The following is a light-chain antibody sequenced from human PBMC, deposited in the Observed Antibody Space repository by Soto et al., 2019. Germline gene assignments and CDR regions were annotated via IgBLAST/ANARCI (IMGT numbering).Light chain of an antibody. CDR2: AAL. V-gene: IGKV1-39*01. CDR3: QEIFSTLYT. J-gene: IGKJ2*01. CDR1: QIISTY. Sequence: DIQMTQSPSSLSASVGDEVTITCRASQIISTYLNWYQQKPGKAPKLLINAALTLQAGVPPRFSASGSGTDFTLTIPGLQPEDFATYYGQEIFSTLYTFDKGTKVEIK.